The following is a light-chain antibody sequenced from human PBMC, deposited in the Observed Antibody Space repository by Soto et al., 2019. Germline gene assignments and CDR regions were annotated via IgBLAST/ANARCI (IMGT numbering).Light chain of an antibody. Sequence: DIQLTQSPSTLSASVGDRVTITCRASQSIRVWLAWYQQKSGKAPKLLIQDAAKLESGVPSRFSGSGSGTEFTLTISSLQPDDVATYYCQQYNSWWAFGQGTKVDIK. CDR3: QQYNSWWA. V-gene: IGKV1-5*01. J-gene: IGKJ1*01. CDR2: DAA. CDR1: QSIRVW.